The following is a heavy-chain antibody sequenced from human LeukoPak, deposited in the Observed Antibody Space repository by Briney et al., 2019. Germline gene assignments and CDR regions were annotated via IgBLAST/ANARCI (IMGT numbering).Heavy chain of an antibody. V-gene: IGHV1-18*01. CDR3: ARAVRYFDWLFPNWFDP. J-gene: IGHJ5*02. D-gene: IGHD3-9*01. CDR2: ISAYNGNT. CDR1: GYTFTSYA. Sequence: GASVKVSCKASGYTFTSYAMNWVRQAPGQGLEWMGWISAYNGNTNYAQKLQGRVTMTTDTSTSTAYMELRSLRSDDTAVYYCARAVRYFDWLFPNWFDPWGQGTLVTVSS.